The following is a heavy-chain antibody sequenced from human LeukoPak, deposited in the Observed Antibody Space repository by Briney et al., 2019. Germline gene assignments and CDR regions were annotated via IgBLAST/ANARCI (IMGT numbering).Heavy chain of an antibody. CDR1: GFTFSSYG. Sequence: LPGGSLRLSCAASGFTFSSYGMHWVRQAPGKGLEWVAVISYDGSNKYYADSVKGRFTISRDNSKNTLYLQMNSLRAEDTAVYYCARDSNGWYGTTPHNWFDPWGQGTLVTVSS. J-gene: IGHJ5*02. CDR3: ARDSNGWYGTTPHNWFDP. V-gene: IGHV3-30*03. CDR2: ISYDGSNK. D-gene: IGHD6-19*01.